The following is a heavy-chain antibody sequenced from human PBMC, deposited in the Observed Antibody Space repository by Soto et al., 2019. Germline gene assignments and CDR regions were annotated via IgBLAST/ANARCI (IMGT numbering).Heavy chain of an antibody. V-gene: IGHV4-30-2*01. J-gene: IGHJ3*02. Sequence: QLQLQESGSGLVKPSETLSLTCTVSGGSISTDDHSWSWIRQPPGKGLEWIGYIHYTESTYYNPSLKTRVSISIDRSKNQLSLRLKSVTAADTAVYYCARDQGSVAYTGIAFDIWGRGTMVIVSS. CDR3: ARDQGSVAYTGIAFDI. CDR2: IHYTEST. CDR1: GGSISTDDHS. D-gene: IGHD4-4*01.